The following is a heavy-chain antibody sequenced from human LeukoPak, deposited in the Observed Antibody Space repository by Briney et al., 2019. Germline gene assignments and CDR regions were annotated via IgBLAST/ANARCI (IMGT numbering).Heavy chain of an antibody. CDR2: ISGSGGTT. CDR1: GFTFSSYA. CDR3: GREVPQLDY. V-gene: IGHV3-23*01. D-gene: IGHD1-26*01. Sequence: QPEGSLRLSCAASGFTFSSYAMTWVRQAPGEGLEWVSAISGSGGTTHYADSVKGRFTISRDNSRNTLYLQMNSLGADDTAVYFCGREVPQLDYWGQGTLVTVSS. J-gene: IGHJ4*02.